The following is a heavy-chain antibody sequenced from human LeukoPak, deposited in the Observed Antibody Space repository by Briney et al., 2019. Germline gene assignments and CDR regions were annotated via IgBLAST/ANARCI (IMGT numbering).Heavy chain of an antibody. D-gene: IGHD3-3*01. J-gene: IGHJ4*02. CDR3: ARGRGSIFGVITTPEY. Sequence: GGSLRLSCVVSGFTFSSYSMNWVRQAPGKGLEWVSYISSGSHSIYYADSVKGRFTISRDNAKNSLSLQMNSLRAEDTAVYYCARGRGSIFGVITTPEYWGQGTLVTVSS. CDR2: ISSGSHSI. V-gene: IGHV3-48*01. CDR1: GFTFSSYS.